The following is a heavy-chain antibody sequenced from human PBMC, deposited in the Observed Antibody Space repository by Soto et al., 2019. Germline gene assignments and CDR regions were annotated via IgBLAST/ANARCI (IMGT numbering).Heavy chain of an antibody. D-gene: IGHD3-22*01. CDR1: AGSITTSY. Sequence: SKTLSLTCTVSAGSITTSYWSWIRQPLGKALEWIGYISYRGSTNYNPSLKSRLTISIDTSKSQISLKLTSMTTADTAVYYCASSGIVGREVNTWFDPWGQGTLVTVS. J-gene: IGHJ5*02. CDR3: ASSGIVGREVNTWFDP. V-gene: IGHV4-59*01. CDR2: ISYRGST.